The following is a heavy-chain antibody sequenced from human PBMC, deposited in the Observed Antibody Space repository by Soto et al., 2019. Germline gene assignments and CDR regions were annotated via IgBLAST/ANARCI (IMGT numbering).Heavy chain of an antibody. CDR3: AKNWNWGSLVH. CDR1: GDSISSDY. J-gene: IGHJ4*02. Sequence: ASETLSLTCTFSGDSISSDYWSWIRQSPGKGLEWIGFIYYGGSTNYNPSLKSRVTISVDTPKNQFSLKLSSVTAADTAVYYCAKNWNWGSLVHWGQGTLVTVSS. CDR2: IYYGGST. V-gene: IGHV4-59*08. D-gene: IGHD7-27*01.